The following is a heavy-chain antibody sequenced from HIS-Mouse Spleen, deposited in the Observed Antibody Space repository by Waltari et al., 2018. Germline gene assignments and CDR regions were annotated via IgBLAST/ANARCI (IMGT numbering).Heavy chain of an antibody. J-gene: IGHJ4*02. CDR3: ARIAEGYSSGWYAFDY. V-gene: IGHV2-70*15. CDR2: IDWDDDK. D-gene: IGHD6-19*01. Sequence: QVTLRESGPALVKPTHTLTLTCTVSRFPLSTRGMFVSWILQSPGKALELLARIDWDDDKYYSTSLKTRLTISKDTSKNQVVLTMTNMDPVDTATYYCARIAEGYSSGWYAFDYWGQGTLVTVSS. CDR1: RFPLSTRGMF.